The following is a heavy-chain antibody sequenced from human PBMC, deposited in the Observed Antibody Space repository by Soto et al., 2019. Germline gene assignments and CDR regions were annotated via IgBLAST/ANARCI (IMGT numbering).Heavy chain of an antibody. CDR2: ISGSGGNT. CDR3: AKDSRWELRRGAFDI. J-gene: IGHJ3*02. Sequence: PGGSLRLSCAASGFTFSSYAMSWVRQAPGKGLEWVSAISGSGGNTYYADSVKGRFTISRDNSKNTLYLQMNSLRAEDTAVYYCAKDSRWELRRGAFDIWGQGTMVSVSS. D-gene: IGHD1-26*01. V-gene: IGHV3-23*01. CDR1: GFTFSSYA.